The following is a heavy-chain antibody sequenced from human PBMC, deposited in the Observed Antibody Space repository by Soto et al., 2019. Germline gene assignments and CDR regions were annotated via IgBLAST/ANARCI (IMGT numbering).Heavy chain of an antibody. CDR2: IYSSGST. CDR1: GFTVSSRY. CDR3: TREASGSGWWSQGSFES. Sequence: EVQLVESGGGLVQPGGSLRLSCAASGFTVSSRYISWVRQAPGKRLEWVSTIYSSGSTYYEDSVRGRFTISRDDSKNTLYLQMNSLSVDAPAVDYCTREASGSGWWSQGSFESWGQGTLVTVSS. J-gene: IGHJ5*01. V-gene: IGHV3-66*01. D-gene: IGHD6-19*01.